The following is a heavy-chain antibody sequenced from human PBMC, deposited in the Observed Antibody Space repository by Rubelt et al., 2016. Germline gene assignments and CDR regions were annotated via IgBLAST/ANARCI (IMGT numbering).Heavy chain of an antibody. D-gene: IGHD3-22*01. J-gene: IGHJ4*02. CDR3: ARVPKWLFDYFDY. CDR2: INHSGST. Sequence: QVQLQQWGAGLLKPSENLSLTCAVYGGPFSGYYWSWIRQPPGKGLEWIGEINHSGSTNYNPSLKSRVTISVDTAKNQFSLKLSSVTAADTAVYYCARVPKWLFDYFDYWGQGTLVTVSS. CDR1: GGPFSGYY. V-gene: IGHV4-34*01.